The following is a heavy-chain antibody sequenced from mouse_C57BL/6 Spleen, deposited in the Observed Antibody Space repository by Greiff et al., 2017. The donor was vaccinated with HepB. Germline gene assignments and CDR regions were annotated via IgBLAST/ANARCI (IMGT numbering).Heavy chain of an antibody. D-gene: IGHD2-4*01. J-gene: IGHJ2*01. CDR1: GYSFTSYY. CDR2: IYPGSGNT. V-gene: IGHV1-66*01. CDR3: ARREDYDGDY. Sequence: QVQLQQSGPELVKPGASVKISCKASGYSFTSYYIHWVKQRPGQGLEWIGWIYPGSGNTKYNEKFKGKATLTADTSSSTAYMQLSSLTSEDSAVYYCARREDYDGDYWGQGTTLTVSS.